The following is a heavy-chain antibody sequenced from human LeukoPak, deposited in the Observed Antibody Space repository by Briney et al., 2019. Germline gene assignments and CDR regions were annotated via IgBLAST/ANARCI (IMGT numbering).Heavy chain of an antibody. CDR2: ISSDGNNI. J-gene: IGHJ4*02. CDR3: AKGELTMIRGVLTY. D-gene: IGHD3-10*01. V-gene: IGHV3-30*18. CDR1: GFTLNGYG. Sequence: GGSLRLSCAASGFTLNGYGMHWARQAPGKGLDWVAVISSDGNNIYDADSVKGRFTISRDNSKNTLFLQMNSLRAEDTAVYYCAKGELTMIRGVLTYWGQGTLVTVSS.